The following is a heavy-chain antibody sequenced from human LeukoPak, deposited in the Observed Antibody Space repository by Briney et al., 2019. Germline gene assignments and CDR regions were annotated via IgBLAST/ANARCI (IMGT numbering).Heavy chain of an antibody. CDR3: ARQFLGATVTTLFDY. CDR2: IYTSGST. D-gene: IGHD4-17*01. V-gene: IGHV4-4*07. Sequence: PSETLSLTCTVSGGSISSYYWSWIRQPAGKGLEWIGRIYTSGSTNYNPSLKSRVTMSVDTSKNQFSLKLSSVTAADTAVYYCARQFLGATVTTLFDYWGQGTLVTVSS. J-gene: IGHJ4*02. CDR1: GGSISSYY.